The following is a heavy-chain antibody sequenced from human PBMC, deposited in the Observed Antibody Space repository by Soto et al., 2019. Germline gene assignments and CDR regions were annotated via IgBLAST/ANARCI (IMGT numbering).Heavy chain of an antibody. CDR1: GFTFSGNR. J-gene: IGHJ5*02. CDR3: VNNSGRLTTSWYIIS. V-gene: IGHV3-23*01. D-gene: IGHD1-26*01. Sequence: RGSLRLAFGASGFTFSGNRMCWFRLCPGKGLEWVSVIHGGGNSAYYADSVKGRFTISRDNSKNTLYLQMSSLRGEDTAVYYCVNNSGRLTTSWYIISWGQGIPVSVSS. CDR2: IHGGGNSA.